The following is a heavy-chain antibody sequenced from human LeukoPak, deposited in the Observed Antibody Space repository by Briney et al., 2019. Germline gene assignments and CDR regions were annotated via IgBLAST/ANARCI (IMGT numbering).Heavy chain of an antibody. D-gene: IGHD3-10*01. Sequence: GGSLRLSCAAYGFTFSSYGMHWVRQAPGKGLEWVAIISYDGSNKYYADSVKGRFTISRDNSKNTLYLQMNSLRAEDTAVYYCAKGSGNGYGSGPFDYWGQGTLVTVSS. CDR3: AKGSGNGYGSGPFDY. V-gene: IGHV3-30*18. J-gene: IGHJ4*02. CDR2: ISYDGSNK. CDR1: GFTFSSYG.